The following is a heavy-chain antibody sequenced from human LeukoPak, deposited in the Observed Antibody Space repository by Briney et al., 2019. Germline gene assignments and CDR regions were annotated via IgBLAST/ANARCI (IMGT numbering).Heavy chain of an antibody. CDR1: GGSISSSSYY. V-gene: IGHV4-39*02. J-gene: IGHJ3*02. D-gene: IGHD3-10*01. Sequence: SETLSLTCTVSGGSISSSSYYWGWIRQPPGKGLEWIGSIYYSGSTYYNPSLKSRVTISVDTSKNQFSLKLSSVTAADTAVYYCARDLSDYYGSGSYRPIDAFDIWGQGTMVTVSS. CDR2: IYYSGST. CDR3: ARDLSDYYGSGSYRPIDAFDI.